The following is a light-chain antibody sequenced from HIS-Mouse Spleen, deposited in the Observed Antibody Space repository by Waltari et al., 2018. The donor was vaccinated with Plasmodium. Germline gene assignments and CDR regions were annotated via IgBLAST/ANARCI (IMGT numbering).Light chain of an antibody. CDR1: QSVSSSY. J-gene: IGKJ2*01. CDR3: QQYGSSLYT. V-gene: IGKV3-20*01. Sequence: EIVLTPSPGTLSLSPGERDTLSCRASQSVSSSYLAWYQQKPGQAPRLLIYGASSRATGIPDRFSGSGSGTDFTLTISRLEPEDFAVYYCQQYGSSLYTFGQGTKLEIK. CDR2: GAS.